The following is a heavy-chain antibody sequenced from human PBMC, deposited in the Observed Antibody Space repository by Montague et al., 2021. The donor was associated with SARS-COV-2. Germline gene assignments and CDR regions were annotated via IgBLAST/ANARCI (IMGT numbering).Heavy chain of an antibody. J-gene: IGHJ3*02. CDR3: ARARNYGVLRGFDI. Sequence: SETLSLTCAVSGGSLSNSNWWSWVRQPPGKGLEWIGEIYHGGTTNYNPSLKSRVTISVDKAKNHISLRLSSVTAADTAVYYCARARNYGVLRGFDIWGQGTGVTVSS. V-gene: IGHV4-4*02. CDR1: GGSLSNSNW. D-gene: IGHD3-9*01. CDR2: IYHGGTT.